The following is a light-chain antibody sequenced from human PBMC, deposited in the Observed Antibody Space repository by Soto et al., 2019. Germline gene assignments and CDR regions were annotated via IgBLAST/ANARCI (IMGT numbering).Light chain of an antibody. V-gene: IGKV3-20*01. Sequence: EIVLTQSPGTLSLSPGERATLSCRASQSVSRYLAWYQQKPGQAPRVLFYGASSRATGIPDRFSVSGSGTDFTLTISRLEPEDFAVYYCQHYGSSPWTFGQGTKLEIK. CDR3: QHYGSSPWT. J-gene: IGKJ1*01. CDR2: GAS. CDR1: QSVSRY.